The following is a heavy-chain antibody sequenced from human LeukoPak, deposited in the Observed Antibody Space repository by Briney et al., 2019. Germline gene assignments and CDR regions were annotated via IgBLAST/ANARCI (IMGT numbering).Heavy chain of an antibody. J-gene: IGHJ3*01. CDR3: VRDRFTDTYLDSFDV. D-gene: IGHD3-16*01. V-gene: IGHV3-30*04. CDR1: GFTFSRYP. CDR2: VSYEGIHK. Sequence: GRSLRLSCGGSGFTFSRYPIHWVRQIPGKGLQWVAVVSYEGIHKFYADPVKGRFTISRDNSKNMVFLQMSSLRVDDSALYYCVRDRFTDTYLDSFDVWGQGVRVIVSS.